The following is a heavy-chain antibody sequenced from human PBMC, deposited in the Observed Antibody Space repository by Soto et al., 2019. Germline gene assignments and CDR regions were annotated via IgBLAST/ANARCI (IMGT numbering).Heavy chain of an antibody. J-gene: IGHJ6*02. V-gene: IGHV1-8*01. CDR1: GYTFTSYD. CDR3: ATLHDSSGYPDYYYYGMDV. D-gene: IGHD3-22*01. CDR2: MNPNSGKT. Sequence: ASVKVSCKASGYTFTSYDINWVRQATGQGLEWMGWMNPNSGKTGYAQKFQGRVTMTRNTSISTAYMELSSLRSEDTAVYYCATLHDSSGYPDYYYYGMDVWGQGTTVTVSS.